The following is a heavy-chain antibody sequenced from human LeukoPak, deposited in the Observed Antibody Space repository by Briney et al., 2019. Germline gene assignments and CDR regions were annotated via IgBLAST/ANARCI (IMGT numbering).Heavy chain of an antibody. CDR1: GYSFTSYW. V-gene: IGHV5-51*01. D-gene: IGHD3-10*01. CDR3: ASTMVRGALRAAFDI. Sequence: GESLKISCKGSGYSFTSYWIGWVRQMPGKGLEWMGIIYPGDSDTRYSPSFQGQVTISADKSISTAYLQWSSLKASDTAMYYCASTMVRGALRAAFDIWGQGTMVTVSS. J-gene: IGHJ3*02. CDR2: IYPGDSDT.